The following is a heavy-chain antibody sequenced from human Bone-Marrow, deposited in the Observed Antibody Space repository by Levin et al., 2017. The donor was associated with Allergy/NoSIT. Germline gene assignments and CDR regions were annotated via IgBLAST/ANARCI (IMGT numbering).Heavy chain of an antibody. Sequence: PGGSLRLTCAASGFTFSSFAMSWVRQAPGKGLEWVSAISSSSGSTYYADSVKGRFTISRDTSKTTLYLQMNSLRAEATAIYYCAKEAQSIRAHYVHWGQGTLVTVSS. V-gene: IGHV3-23*01. CDR1: GFTFSSFA. CDR2: ISSSSGST. J-gene: IGHJ4*02. CDR3: AKEAQSIRAHYVH. D-gene: IGHD2-2*02.